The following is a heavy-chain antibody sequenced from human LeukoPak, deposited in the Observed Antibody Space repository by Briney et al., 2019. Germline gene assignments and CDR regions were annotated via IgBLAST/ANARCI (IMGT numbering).Heavy chain of an antibody. V-gene: IGHV3-23*01. D-gene: IGHD2-8*01. CDR2: ITGSGDST. Sequence: GGSLRLSCAASRFRLAFGSYAMNWIRQAPGQGLQWISSITGSGDSTYYADSVKGRFTISRDNSKNTLYLQMNSLRVDDTAVYYCARNGAFDIWGQGTMVTVSS. J-gene: IGHJ3*02. CDR1: RFRLAFGSYA. CDR3: ARNGAFDI.